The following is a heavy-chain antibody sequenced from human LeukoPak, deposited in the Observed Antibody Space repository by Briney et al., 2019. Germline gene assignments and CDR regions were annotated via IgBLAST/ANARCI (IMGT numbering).Heavy chain of an antibody. J-gene: IGHJ6*02. V-gene: IGHV3-21*01. CDR3: ARDFRNYYGMDV. D-gene: IGHD2/OR15-2a*01. Sequence: GGSLRLSCAASGFTFSSYSMNWVRQAPGKGLEWVSSISSSSSYIYYADSVKGRFTISRDNAKNPLHLQMNSLRAGDTAVYYCARDFRNYYGMDVWGQGTTVTVSS. CDR1: GFTFSSYS. CDR2: ISSSSSYI.